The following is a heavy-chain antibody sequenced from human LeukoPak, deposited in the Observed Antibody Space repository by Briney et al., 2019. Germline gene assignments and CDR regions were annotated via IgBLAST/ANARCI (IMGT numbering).Heavy chain of an antibody. D-gene: IGHD5-12*01. CDR2: ISYDGSNK. Sequence: GGSLRLSCAASGFTFSTYAMHWVRQAPGKGLDWVAVISYDGSNKYYADSVKGRFTISRDNSENTLYRQMNSLRAEDTAVYYCARVRYSGYDFQPSAEYFHHWGQGTLVTVSS. CDR1: GFTFSTYA. CDR3: ARVRYSGYDFQPSAEYFHH. J-gene: IGHJ1*01. V-gene: IGHV3-30*04.